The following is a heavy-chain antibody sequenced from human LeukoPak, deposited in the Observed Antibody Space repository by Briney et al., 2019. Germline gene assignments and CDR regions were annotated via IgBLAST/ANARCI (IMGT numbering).Heavy chain of an antibody. V-gene: IGHV1-18*01. CDR1: GYTFASYG. J-gene: IGHJ4*02. CDR2: ISGYNGNI. Sequence: ASVKVSCKSSGYTFASYGISWVRQAPGQGLEWMGWISGYNGNINYAQKVQARVTMTTDTSTNTAYMELRSLRPDDTAVYYCARAWSSSAYFDYWGQGTLVIVSS. D-gene: IGHD3-22*01. CDR3: ARAWSSSAYFDY.